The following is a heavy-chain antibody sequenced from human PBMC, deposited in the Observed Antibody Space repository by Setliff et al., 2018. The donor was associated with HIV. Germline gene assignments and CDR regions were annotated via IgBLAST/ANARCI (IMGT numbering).Heavy chain of an antibody. CDR1: GFSFSDSY. D-gene: IGHD3-3*01. CDR2: ISGSGTTV. J-gene: IGHJ4*02. Sequence: GGSLRLSCAASGFSFSDSYMTWIRQAPGKGLEYLSYISGSGTTVIYGDSVKGRFTISRDNSKNTLYLQMGSLRAEDMAVYYCARGGPLWSGYYSDYFDYWGQGTLVTVSS. CDR3: ARGGPLWSGYYSDYFDY. V-gene: IGHV3-11*04.